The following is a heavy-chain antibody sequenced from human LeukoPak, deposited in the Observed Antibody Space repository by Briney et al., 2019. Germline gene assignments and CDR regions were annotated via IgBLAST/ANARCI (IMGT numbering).Heavy chain of an antibody. J-gene: IGHJ4*02. V-gene: IGHV4-39*07. Sequence: PSETLSLTCTVSGGSISSSSYYWGWIRQPPGKGLEWIGSIYHSGSTYYNPSLKSRVTISVDTSKNQFSLKLSSVTAADTAVYYCASSVAVAGEAKFDCWGQGTLVTVSS. CDR2: IYHSGST. CDR3: ASSVAVAGEAKFDC. D-gene: IGHD6-19*01. CDR1: GGSISSSSYY.